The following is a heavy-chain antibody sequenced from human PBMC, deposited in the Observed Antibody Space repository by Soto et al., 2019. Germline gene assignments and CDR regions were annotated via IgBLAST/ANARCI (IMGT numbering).Heavy chain of an antibody. V-gene: IGHV4-59*01. Sequence: LSLTCNVSGSSISSYYWSWIRKPPGKGLEWIGYVYYTGSTLYNPSLKSRVSISVDMSKKELSLRLSSVTAADTAVYYCARTRMIESWIDYWGQGTPVTVSS. D-gene: IGHD3-16*01. CDR2: VYYTGST. CDR1: GSSISSYY. CDR3: ARTRMIESWIDY. J-gene: IGHJ4*02.